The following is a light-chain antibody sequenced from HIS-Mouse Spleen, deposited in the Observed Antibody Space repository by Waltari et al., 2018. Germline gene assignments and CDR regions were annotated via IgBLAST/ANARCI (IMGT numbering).Light chain of an antibody. Sequence: DIVLTQSPGTLSLSQGERATLSCRASQSVSSCYLAWYQQKPGQAPRLLIYGASSRATGIPDRFSGSGSGTDFTLTISRLEPEDFAVYYCQQYGSSPPWTFGQGTKVEIK. J-gene: IGKJ1*01. CDR1: QSVSSCY. V-gene: IGKV3-20*01. CDR2: GAS. CDR3: QQYGSSPPWT.